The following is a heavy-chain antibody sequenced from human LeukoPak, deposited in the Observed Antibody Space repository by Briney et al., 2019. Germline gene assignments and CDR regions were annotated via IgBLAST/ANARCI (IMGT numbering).Heavy chain of an antibody. J-gene: IGHJ4*02. Sequence: GGSLRLSCAASGFTVSNNYMSWVRQAPGKGLEWVSVIYTGGNIYYTDSVKGRFTFSRDNSKNTLYLQMNSLRAEDTAVYYCARVPGDYGGNSHFDYWGQGTLVTVSS. CDR1: GFTVSNNY. CDR3: ARVPGDYGGNSHFDY. D-gene: IGHD4-23*01. CDR2: IYTGGNI. V-gene: IGHV3-53*01.